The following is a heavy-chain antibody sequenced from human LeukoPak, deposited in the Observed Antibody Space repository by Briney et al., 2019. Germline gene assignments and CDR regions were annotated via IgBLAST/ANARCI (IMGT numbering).Heavy chain of an antibody. CDR3: ARDGEVATISGEIHYYYYGMDV. J-gene: IGHJ6*02. V-gene: IGHV1-46*01. Sequence: ASVKVSCKASGYTFTSYGISWVRQAPGQGLEWMGVINPTGGSTSYAQKFQGRVTMTRDTSTNTVYMELSSLRSEETAVYYCARDGEVATISGEIHYYYYGMDVWGQGTTVTVSS. CDR1: GYTFTSYG. CDR2: INPTGGST. D-gene: IGHD5-24*01.